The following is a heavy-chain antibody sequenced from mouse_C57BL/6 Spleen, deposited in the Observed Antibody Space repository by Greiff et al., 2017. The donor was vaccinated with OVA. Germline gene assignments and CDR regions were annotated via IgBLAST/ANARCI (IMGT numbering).Heavy chain of an antibody. CDR1: GYTFTSYW. CDR2: IDPSDSYT. V-gene: IGHV1-69*01. CDR3: ARRGTADCDY. Sequence: QVQLQQPGAELVMPGASVKLSCKASGYTFTSYWMHWVKQRPGQGLEWIGDIDPSDSYTNYNQKFKGKSTLTVDKSSSTAYMQLSSLTSEDSAVYYCARRGTADCDYWGQGTTLTIAS. J-gene: IGHJ2*01. D-gene: IGHD1-2*01.